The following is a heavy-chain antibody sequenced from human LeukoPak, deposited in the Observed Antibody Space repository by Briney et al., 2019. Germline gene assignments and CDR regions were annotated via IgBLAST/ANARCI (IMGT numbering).Heavy chain of an antibody. D-gene: IGHD3-10*01. Sequence: LAGGSLRLSCAASGFPVSSNYMSWVRQAPRKGLEWVSVIYSGRSTDYADSVKGRLTISRDNSMNTVYLQMSSLRAEDTAVYYCARYVVRGALDYWGQGTLVTVSS. CDR2: IYSGRST. J-gene: IGHJ4*02. CDR1: GFPVSSNY. V-gene: IGHV3-53*01. CDR3: ARYVVRGALDY.